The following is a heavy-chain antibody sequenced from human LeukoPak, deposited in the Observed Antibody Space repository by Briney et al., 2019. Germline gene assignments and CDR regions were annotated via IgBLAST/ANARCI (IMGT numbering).Heavy chain of an antibody. CDR2: ISSSSSYI. CDR3: ARGDTAMVTIDY. J-gene: IGHJ4*02. Sequence: GGSLRLSCAASGFTFSSYSMNWVRQAPGEGLEWVSSISSSSSYIYYADSVKGRFTISRDNAKNSLYLQMNSLRAEDTAVYYCARGDTAMVTIDYWGQGTLVTVSS. D-gene: IGHD5-18*01. CDR1: GFTFSSYS. V-gene: IGHV3-21*01.